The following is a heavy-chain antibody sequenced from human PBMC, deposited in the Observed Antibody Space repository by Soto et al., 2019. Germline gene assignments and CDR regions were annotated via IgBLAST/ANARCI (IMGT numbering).Heavy chain of an antibody. CDR1: GLSFSSSA. CDR2: ISHDGSHE. J-gene: IGHJ5*02. V-gene: IGHV3-30-3*01. D-gene: IGHD3-10*01. Sequence: QGQLLESGGGVVQPGRSLRLSCAASGLSFSSSAMHWVRQAPGKGLEWVAMISHDGSHEYYGDSVKGRFSVSRDNSHNSLHLQMNSLRVADTAVYFCARNSDHRLVRGWLDPGGQGTLVTVSS. CDR3: ARNSDHRLVRGWLDP.